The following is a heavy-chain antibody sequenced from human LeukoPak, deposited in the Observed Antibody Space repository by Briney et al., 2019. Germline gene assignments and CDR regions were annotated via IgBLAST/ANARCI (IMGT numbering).Heavy chain of an antibody. CDR3: ARDSLEGFDY. V-gene: IGHV3-74*01. J-gene: IGHJ4*02. D-gene: IGHD5-24*01. CDR2: INSDGSST. CDR1: GFTFSSSW. Sequence: GGSLRLSCAASGFTFSSSWMHWVRKAPGKGPVWVSRINSDGSSTSYADSVKGRFTISRDNAKNTLYLQMNSLRAEDTAVYYCARDSLEGFDYWGQGPLVTVSS.